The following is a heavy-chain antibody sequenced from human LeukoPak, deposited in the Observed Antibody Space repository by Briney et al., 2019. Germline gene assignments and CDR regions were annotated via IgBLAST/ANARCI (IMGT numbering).Heavy chain of an antibody. V-gene: IGHV4-59*08. CDR1: GGSISSYY. J-gene: IGHJ4*02. D-gene: IGHD4-11*01. Sequence: SETLSLTCTVSGGSISSYYWSWIRQPPGKGLEWIGYIYYSGSTNYNPSLKSRVTISVDTSKNQFSLKLSSVTAADTAVYYRARHGRRYSNYLNPYYFDYWGQGTLVTVSS. CDR2: IYYSGST. CDR3: ARHGRRYSNYLNPYYFDY.